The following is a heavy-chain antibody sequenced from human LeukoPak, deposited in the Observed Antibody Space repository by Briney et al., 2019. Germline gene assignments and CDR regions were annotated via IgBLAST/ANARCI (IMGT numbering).Heavy chain of an antibody. CDR1: GGSISSYY. CDR3: ARELYWWYFDL. CDR2: IYYSGST. J-gene: IGHJ2*01. D-gene: IGHD2-8*02. Sequence: SETLSLTCTVSGGSISSYYWSWTRQPPGKGLEWIGYIYYSGSTNYNPSLKSRVTISVDTSKNQFSLKLSSVTAADTAVYYCARELYWWYFDLWGRGTLVTVSS. V-gene: IGHV4-59*01.